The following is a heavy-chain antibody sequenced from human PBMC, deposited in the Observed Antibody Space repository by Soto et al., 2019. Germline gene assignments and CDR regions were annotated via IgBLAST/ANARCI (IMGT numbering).Heavy chain of an antibody. Sequence: TLSLTCTVSGGSISSYYWSWIRQPPGKGLEWIGYIYYSGSTNYNPSLKSRVTISVDTSKNQFSLKLSSVTAADTAVYYCARGMGGSSLVSYWGQGTLVTVSS. V-gene: IGHV4-59*01. CDR1: GGSISSYY. J-gene: IGHJ4*02. CDR3: ARGMGGSSLVSY. D-gene: IGHD2-15*01. CDR2: IYYSGST.